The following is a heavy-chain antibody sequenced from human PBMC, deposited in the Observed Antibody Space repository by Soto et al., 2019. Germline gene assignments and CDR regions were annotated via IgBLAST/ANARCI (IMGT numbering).Heavy chain of an antibody. CDR1: SGSISSSNW. D-gene: IGHD3-10*01. Sequence: SETLSLTCAVSSGSISSSNWWSWVRQPPGKGLEWIGEIYHSGSTNYNPSLKSRVTISVDKSKNQFSLKLSSVTAADTAVYYCARARMVRGVIYYYYYMDVWGKGTTVTVSS. J-gene: IGHJ6*03. CDR3: ARARMVRGVIYYYYYMDV. V-gene: IGHV4-4*02. CDR2: IYHSGST.